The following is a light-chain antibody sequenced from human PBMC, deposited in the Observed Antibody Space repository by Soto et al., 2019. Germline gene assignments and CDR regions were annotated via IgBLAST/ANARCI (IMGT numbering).Light chain of an antibody. CDR3: QQYKSYPHT. Sequence: DIQMTQSPSSLSASIGDRITITCRASQGINNYLAWFQQQPGKAPKSLISAASTLQSGVPSRFSGRGSGTDFTLTISSLQPEDFATYYCQQYKSYPHTFGQGTKLEI. J-gene: IGKJ2*01. CDR1: QGINNY. V-gene: IGKV1-16*01. CDR2: AAS.